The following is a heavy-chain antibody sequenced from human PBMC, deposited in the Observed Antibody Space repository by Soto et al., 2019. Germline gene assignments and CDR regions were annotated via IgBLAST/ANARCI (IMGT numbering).Heavy chain of an antibody. V-gene: IGHV3-15*01. CDR1: GFTFSNAW. CDR2: IKSKTDGGTT. CDR3: AKATATGGGAFDI. D-gene: IGHD2-8*02. Sequence: LRLSCAASGFTFSNAWMSWVRQAPGKGLEWVGRIKSKTDGGTTDYAAPVKGRFTISRDDSKNALYLQMNSLTAEDTALYYCAKATATGGGAFDICGQGTMVTVSS. J-gene: IGHJ3*02.